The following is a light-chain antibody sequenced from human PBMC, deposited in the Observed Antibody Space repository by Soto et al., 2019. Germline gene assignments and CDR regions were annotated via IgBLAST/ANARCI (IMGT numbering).Light chain of an antibody. CDR3: QQVYTTPRT. CDR2: AAS. J-gene: IGKJ1*01. Sequence: DIQMTQSPSSLSASVGDRVSVTCRASQSISTFLNWYQQRPGEAPKLLIYAASSLQSGVPSRFSGSGSGPDFTLTIGSLQPDDFATYYCQQVYTTPRTFGQGTKVEVK. V-gene: IGKV1-39*01. CDR1: QSISTF.